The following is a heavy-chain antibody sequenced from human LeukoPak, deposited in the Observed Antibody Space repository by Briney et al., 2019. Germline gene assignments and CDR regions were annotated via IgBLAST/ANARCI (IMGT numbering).Heavy chain of an antibody. CDR3: ARHGIVGASRTAYFYYYMDV. J-gene: IGHJ6*03. Sequence: PGGSLTLSCVASGFTFSSYWMHWVRQAPGKGLVWVSRINTDGSVSTYADSVKGRFTISRDNAKNTLYLQMNSLRAEDTAVYYCARHGIVGASRTAYFYYYMDVWGKGTTVTVSS. D-gene: IGHD1-26*01. V-gene: IGHV3-74*03. CDR2: INTDGSVS. CDR1: GFTFSSYW.